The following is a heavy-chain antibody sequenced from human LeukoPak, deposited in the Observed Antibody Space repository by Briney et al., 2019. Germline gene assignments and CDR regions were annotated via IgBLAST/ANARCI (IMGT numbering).Heavy chain of an antibody. CDR1: GFTFSSYA. V-gene: IGHV3-30-3*01. CDR3: ARDYPDSVTAIP. D-gene: IGHD2-21*02. CDR2: ISYDGSNK. Sequence: GGSLRLSCAASGFTFSSYAMHWVRQAPGKGLEWVAVISYDGSNKYYADPVKGRFTISRDNSKNTLYLQMNSLRAEDTAVYYCARDYPDSVTAIPWGQGTLVTVSS. J-gene: IGHJ4*02.